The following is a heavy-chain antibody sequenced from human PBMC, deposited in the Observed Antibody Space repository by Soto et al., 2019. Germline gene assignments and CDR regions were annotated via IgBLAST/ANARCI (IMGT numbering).Heavy chain of an antibody. J-gene: IGHJ3*02. D-gene: IGHD3-22*01. CDR2: INHSGST. CDR3: ARGPRVVMVPNDAFDI. Sequence: SETLSLTCAVYGGSFSGYYWSWIRQPPGKGLEWIGEINHSGSTNYNPSLKSRVTISVDTSKNQFSLKLSSVTAADTAVYYCARGPRVVMVPNDAFDIWGQGTMVTVSS. V-gene: IGHV4-34*01. CDR1: GGSFSGYY.